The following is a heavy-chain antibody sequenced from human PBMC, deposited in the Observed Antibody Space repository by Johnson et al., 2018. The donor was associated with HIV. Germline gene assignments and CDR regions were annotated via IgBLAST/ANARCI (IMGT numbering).Heavy chain of an antibody. V-gene: IGHV3-33*01. CDR1: GFTFSSYG. CDR3: ARAPSYDREFLDAFDI. J-gene: IGHJ3*02. CDR2: IWYDGSNV. Sequence: QVQLVESGGGVVQPGGSLRLSCAASGFTFSSYGMHWVRQAPGKGLEWVAAIWYDGSNVYYVDSVKGRFTISRDNAKNSLYLQMNSLRAEDTAVYYCARAPSYDREFLDAFDIWGQGTMVTVSS. D-gene: IGHD3-22*01.